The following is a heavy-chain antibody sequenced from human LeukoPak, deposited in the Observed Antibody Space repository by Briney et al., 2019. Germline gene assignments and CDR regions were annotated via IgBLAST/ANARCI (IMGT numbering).Heavy chain of an antibody. CDR2: ISGSGGST. D-gene: IGHD1-26*01. V-gene: IGHV3-23*01. CDR1: GVTFSSYG. CDR3: AKELYSWIDPGDAFDI. J-gene: IGHJ3*02. Sequence: GGSLRLSCAASGVTFSSYGMHWGRQAPGKGLGWVSAISGSGGSTYYADSVKGRFTISRDNSKNTLYLQMNSLRAEDTAVYYCAKELYSWIDPGDAFDIWGQGTMVTVSS.